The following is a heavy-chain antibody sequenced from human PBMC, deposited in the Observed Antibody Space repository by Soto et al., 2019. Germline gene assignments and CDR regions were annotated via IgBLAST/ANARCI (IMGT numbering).Heavy chain of an antibody. Sequence: QVQLVQSGAEVTKPESSVKVSCKAPGGTFSTYAISWVRQAPGQGLEWMGGIIPMFGTANYAQRFQDRVTIPADESTTTVYMELSSLRSGDTAVYFCASGLQLWLRRINNGYSGWGQGTLVTVSS. CDR1: GGTFSTYA. CDR3: ASGLQLWLRRINNGYSG. V-gene: IGHV1-69*12. CDR2: IIPMFGTA. D-gene: IGHD5-12*01. J-gene: IGHJ4*02.